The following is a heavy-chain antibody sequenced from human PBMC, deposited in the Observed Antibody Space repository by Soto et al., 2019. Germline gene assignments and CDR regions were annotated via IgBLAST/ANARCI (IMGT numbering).Heavy chain of an antibody. J-gene: IGHJ4*02. CDR2: IYWDDDK. D-gene: IGHD7-27*01. CDR1: GFSLSTSGVG. Sequence: QITLKESGPTLVKPTQTLTLTCTFSGFSLSTSGVGVGWIRQPPGKALEWLALIYWDDDKRYSPSLKSRLTITKYTAKXXVVLTMTNMDPVDTATYYCAHSLIPNWGSRGAFDYWGQGTLVTVSS. CDR3: AHSLIPNWGSRGAFDY. V-gene: IGHV2-5*02.